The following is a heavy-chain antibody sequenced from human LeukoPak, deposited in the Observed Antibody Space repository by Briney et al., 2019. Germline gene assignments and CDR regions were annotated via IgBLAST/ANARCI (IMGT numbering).Heavy chain of an antibody. CDR3: ARQLGIKPYYMDV. CDR1: GYSISSGYY. J-gene: IGHJ6*03. CDR2: IYHSGST. V-gene: IGHV4-38-2*01. D-gene: IGHD3/OR15-3a*01. Sequence: PSETLSLTCAVSGYSISSGYYWGWIRQPPGKGLEWIGSIYHSGSTYYNPSLKSRVTISVDTSKNQFPLKLSSVTAADTAVYYCARQLGIKPYYMDVWGKGTTVTVSS.